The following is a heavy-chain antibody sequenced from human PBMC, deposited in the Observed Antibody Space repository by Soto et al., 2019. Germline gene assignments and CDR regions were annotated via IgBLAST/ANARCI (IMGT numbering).Heavy chain of an antibody. CDR2: INHSGST. V-gene: IGHV4-34*01. CDR3: AREGYCSGGSCYFAEYFQH. CDR1: GGSFSGYY. J-gene: IGHJ1*01. Sequence: QVQLQQWGAGLLKPSETLSLTCAVDGGSFSGYYWSWIRQPPGKGLEWSGEINHSGSTNYKPSLKSRVTISVDTSKNQFSLKLSSVTAADTAVYYCAREGYCSGGSCYFAEYFQHWGQGTLVTVSS. D-gene: IGHD2-15*01.